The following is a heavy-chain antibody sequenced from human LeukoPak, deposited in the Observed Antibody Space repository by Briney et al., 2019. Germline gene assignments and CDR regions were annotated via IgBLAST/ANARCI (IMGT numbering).Heavy chain of an antibody. J-gene: IGHJ4*02. CDR1: GFTFSSYA. CDR3: ARFYANEWELPH. D-gene: IGHD1-26*01. Sequence: GGSLRLSCAASGFTFSSYAMHWVRQVPGKGLEWVALISYDGSNKYYADSVKGRFTISRDNSKNTLYLQMNSLRAEDTAVYYCARFYANEWELPHWGQGTLVTVSS. CDR2: ISYDGSNK. V-gene: IGHV3-30*04.